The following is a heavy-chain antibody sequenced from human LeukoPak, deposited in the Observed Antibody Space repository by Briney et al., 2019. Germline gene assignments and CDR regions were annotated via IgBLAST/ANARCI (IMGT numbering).Heavy chain of an antibody. V-gene: IGHV6-1*01. CDR1: GDSVSSNSAA. Sequence: SQTLSLNCAISGDSVSSNSAAWNWIRQSPSRGLEWLGRTYYRSKWYNDYAVSVKSRITINPDTSKNQFSLQLNSVTPEDTAVYYCARSLLGAVAGTIAYFDYWGQGTLVTVSS. CDR3: ARSLLGAVAGTIAYFDY. J-gene: IGHJ4*02. D-gene: IGHD6-19*01. CDR2: TYYRSKWYN.